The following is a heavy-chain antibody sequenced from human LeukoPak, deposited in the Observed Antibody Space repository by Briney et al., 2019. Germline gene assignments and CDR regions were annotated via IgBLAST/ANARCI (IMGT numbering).Heavy chain of an antibody. CDR1: GFTFSSYA. CDR3: AKDGYCSSTSCLGSYGMDV. D-gene: IGHD2-2*03. V-gene: IGHV3-23*01. Sequence: QPGGSLRLSCAASGFTFSSYAMSWVRQAPGKGLEWVSAISGSGGSTYYADSVKGRFTISRDNSKNTLYLQMNSLRAEDTAVYYCAKDGYCSSTSCLGSYGMDVWGKGTTVTVSS. CDR2: ISGSGGST. J-gene: IGHJ6*04.